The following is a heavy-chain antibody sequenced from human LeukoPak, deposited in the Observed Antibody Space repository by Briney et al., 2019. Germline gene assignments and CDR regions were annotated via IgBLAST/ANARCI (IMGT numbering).Heavy chain of an antibody. CDR1: GFTFTSYV. CDR3: VRRTASDF. D-gene: IGHD2-21*02. Sequence: GGCLRLSCAASGFTFTSYVMSWVRQAPGKGLEWVASVGGGGDYTYYSDSVKGRFTISRDNSENTVYLQMKSLRAEDTAVYYCVRRTASDFWGQGALVTVSS. V-gene: IGHV3-23*01. J-gene: IGHJ4*02. CDR2: VGGGGDYT.